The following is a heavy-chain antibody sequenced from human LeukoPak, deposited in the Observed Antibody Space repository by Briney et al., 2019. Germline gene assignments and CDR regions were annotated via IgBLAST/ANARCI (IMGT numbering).Heavy chain of an antibody. D-gene: IGHD3-3*01. CDR2: IYYSGST. V-gene: IGHV4-30-4*01. CDR1: GGSISSGDYY. CDR3: ASTTIFGVVITYFDY. J-gene: IGHJ4*02. Sequence: SETLSLTCTVSGGSISSGDYYWSWIRQPPGKGLEWIGYIYYSGSTYYNPSLKSRVTISVDTSKNQFSLKLSSVTAADTAVYYCASTTIFGVVITYFDYWGQGTLVTVSS.